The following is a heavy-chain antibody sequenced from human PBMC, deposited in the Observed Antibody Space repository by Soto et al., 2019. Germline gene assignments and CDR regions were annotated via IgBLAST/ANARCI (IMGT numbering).Heavy chain of an antibody. CDR1: GFTFGRHW. J-gene: IGHJ4*02. V-gene: IGHV3-7*01. Sequence: EVQLVESGGALVQPGGTLTLSCAASGFTFGRHWMSWVRQAPGKGLEWVANIKQNGAEKYYAHSVQGRFTISRDNIKSFRYLHMSGLRGDDTAVYSCARVPYDSTGYCNDYWGQGTLVSVSS. CDR2: IKQNGAEK. D-gene: IGHD3-22*01. CDR3: ARVPYDSTGYCNDY.